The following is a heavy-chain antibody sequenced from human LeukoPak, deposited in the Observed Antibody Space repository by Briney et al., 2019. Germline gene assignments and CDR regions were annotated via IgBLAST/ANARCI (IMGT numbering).Heavy chain of an antibody. D-gene: IGHD6-13*01. Sequence: KPSETLSLTCAVYGGSFSGYYWSWIRQPPGKGLEWIGEINHSGSTNYNPSLKSRVTISVDTSKNQFSLKLSSVTAADTAVYYCARGEGSIAAAGFVYWGQGTLVTVSS. CDR3: ARGEGSIAAAGFVY. J-gene: IGHJ4*02. CDR2: INHSGST. V-gene: IGHV4-34*01. CDR1: GGSFSGYY.